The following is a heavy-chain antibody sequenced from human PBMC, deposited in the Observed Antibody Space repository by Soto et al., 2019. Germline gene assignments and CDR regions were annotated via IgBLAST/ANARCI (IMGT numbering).Heavy chain of an antibody. V-gene: IGHV3-30-3*01. CDR3: VTGGVTPWGSLGH. J-gene: IGHJ5*02. D-gene: IGHD3-16*01. CDR1: GFTFNNFA. Sequence: LRLSCSASGFTFNNFAMHWVRQSPGKGLDWVAVISYDGTNTYYADSVKGRFTVSRDNSKNTLFLHMNILRPDDSAVYYCVTGGVTPWGSLGHWGLGILVTVSS. CDR2: ISYDGTNT.